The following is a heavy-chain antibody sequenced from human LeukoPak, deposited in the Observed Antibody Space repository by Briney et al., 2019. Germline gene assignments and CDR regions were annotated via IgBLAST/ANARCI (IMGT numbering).Heavy chain of an antibody. CDR2: IYYSGST. Sequence: SETLSLTCTVSGGSISSGGYYWSWIRQHPGKGLEWIGYIYYSGSTYYNPSLKSRVTISVDTSKNQFSLKLSSVTAADTAVYYCARDLRDRVGAQSSDAFDIWGQGTMVTVSS. CDR3: ARDLRDRVGAQSSDAFDI. V-gene: IGHV4-31*03. D-gene: IGHD1-26*01. CDR1: GGSISSGGYY. J-gene: IGHJ3*02.